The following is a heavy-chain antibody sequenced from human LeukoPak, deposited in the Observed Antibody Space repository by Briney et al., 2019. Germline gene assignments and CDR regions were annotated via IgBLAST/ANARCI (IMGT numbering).Heavy chain of an antibody. CDR1: GGSIGSYY. D-gene: IGHD2-2*01. J-gene: IGHJ6*03. CDR2: IYYSGST. CDR3: ARVRAYCSSTSCPPEYYYYYMDV. Sequence: SETLSLTCTVSGGSIGSYYWSWIRQPPGKGLEWIGYIYYSGSTDCNPSLKSRVTISVDTSKNQFSLKLSSVTAADTAVYYCARVRAYCSSTSCPPEYYYYYMDVWGKGTTVTVSS. V-gene: IGHV4-59*12.